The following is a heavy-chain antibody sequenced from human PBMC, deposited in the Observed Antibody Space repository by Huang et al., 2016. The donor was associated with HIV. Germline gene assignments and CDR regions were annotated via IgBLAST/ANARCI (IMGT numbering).Heavy chain of an antibody. D-gene: IGHD1-26*01. Sequence: QAQLVQSGAEVKKPGASVKLSCKASGYIFTKYYIHWVRQDPGQGLQWKGVIDPSGGSTTYAQKFQVRLTMTKDTSTSTVYMTLSSLRSDDTAVYYCAIVGAHVGVDYWGQGTLVSVSS. CDR1: GYIFTKYY. CDR3: AIVGAHVGVDY. V-gene: IGHV1-46*01. CDR2: IDPSGGST. J-gene: IGHJ4*02.